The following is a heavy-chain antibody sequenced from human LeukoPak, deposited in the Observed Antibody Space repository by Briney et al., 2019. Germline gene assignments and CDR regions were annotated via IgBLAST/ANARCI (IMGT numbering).Heavy chain of an antibody. CDR3: ARRRYNYTYGDVFDI. D-gene: IGHD5-24*01. CDR1: GGSISSTSYY. V-gene: IGHV4-39*07. CDR2: IYYSGST. Sequence: SETLSLTCTVSGGSISSTSYYWGWIRQPPGKGLEWIGSIYYSGSTYYNPSLKSRVTISVDTSKNQFSLKLSSVTAADTAIYYCARRRYNYTYGDVFDIWGQGTMVTISS. J-gene: IGHJ3*02.